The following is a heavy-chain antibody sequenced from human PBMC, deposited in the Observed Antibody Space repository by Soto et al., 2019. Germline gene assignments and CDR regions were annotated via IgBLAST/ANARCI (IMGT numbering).Heavy chain of an antibody. CDR3: ARDTYYYDSSGYSENWFDP. CDR2: IYYSGST. V-gene: IGHV4-59*01. CDR1: GGSISSYY. Sequence: SETLSLTCAVSGGSISSYYWSWIRQPPGKGLEWIGYIYYSGSTNYNPSLKSRVTISVDTSKNQFSLKLSSVTAADTAVYYCARDTYYYDSSGYSENWFDPWGQGTLVTVSS. J-gene: IGHJ5*02. D-gene: IGHD3-22*01.